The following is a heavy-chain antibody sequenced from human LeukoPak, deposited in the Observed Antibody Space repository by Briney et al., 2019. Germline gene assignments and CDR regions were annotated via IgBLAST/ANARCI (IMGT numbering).Heavy chain of an antibody. CDR2: LNEDGGYT. CDR3: VRDFSCSGGSCPLFDS. D-gene: IGHD2-15*01. J-gene: IGHJ4*02. V-gene: IGHV3-23*01. Sequence: GGSLRLSCAASGFTFNIYAMSWVRQAPGKGLAWVSGLNEDGGYTYYADSVKGRFPISRDNSENTLYLQMSSLRAEDTAIYYCVRDFSCSGGSCPLFDSWGQGTLVSVSA. CDR1: GFTFNIYA.